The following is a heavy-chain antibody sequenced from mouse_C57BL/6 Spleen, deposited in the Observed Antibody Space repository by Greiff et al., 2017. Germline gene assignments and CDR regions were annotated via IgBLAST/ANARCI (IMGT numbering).Heavy chain of an antibody. CDR1: GFNFTDYY. D-gene: IGHD2-3*01. V-gene: IGHV14-2*01. Sequence: EVQLQQSGAELVKPGASVKLSCTASGFNFTDYYMHWVKQRPEQGLEWIGRIDPEDGDTKYAPKFQGKATITADTSSNTAYLQLSSLTSEDTAVYYCARRIYDGYYVWFAYWGQGTLVTVSA. CDR3: ARRIYDGYYVWFAY. J-gene: IGHJ3*01. CDR2: IDPEDGDT.